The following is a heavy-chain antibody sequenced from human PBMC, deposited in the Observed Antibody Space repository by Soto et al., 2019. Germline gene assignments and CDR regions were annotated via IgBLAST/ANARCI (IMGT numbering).Heavy chain of an antibody. CDR1: GFTFSDYY. J-gene: IGHJ4*02. CDR2: ISSSGSTI. CDR3: ARDGGPALVTGPFAYFDY. Sequence: PGGSLRLSCSASGFTFSDYYMSWIRQAPGKGLEWVSYISSSGSTIYYADSVKGRFTISRDNAKNSLYPQMNSLRAEDTAVYYCARDGGPALVTGPFAYFDYWGQGTLVTVSS. V-gene: IGHV3-11*01. D-gene: IGHD6-13*01.